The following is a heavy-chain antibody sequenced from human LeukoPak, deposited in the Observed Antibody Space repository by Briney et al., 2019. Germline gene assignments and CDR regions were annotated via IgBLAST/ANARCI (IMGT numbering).Heavy chain of an antibody. CDR1: GLSLNYAW. CDR2: IRSKTDGGTT. J-gene: IGHJ4*02. V-gene: IGHV3-15*01. Sequence: GGSLRLSCAASGLSLNYAWMSWVRQAPGKGLEWVGRIRSKTDGGTTDYAAPVKGRFTISRDDSKNMLYLQMNSLKTDDTAVYYCTTDYYDSSAYPLNFDYWGQGTLVTVSS. CDR3: TTDYYDSSAYPLNFDY. D-gene: IGHD3-22*01.